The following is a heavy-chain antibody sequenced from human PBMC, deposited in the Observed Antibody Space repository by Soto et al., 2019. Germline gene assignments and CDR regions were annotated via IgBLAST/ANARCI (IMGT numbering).Heavy chain of an antibody. CDR1: GFSLSTSGVH. CDR3: THSRQASTWAASAEYFHH. D-gene: IGHD1-26*01. V-gene: IGHV2-5*02. J-gene: IGHJ1*01. CDR2: IYWDDDK. Sequence: QITLKESGPTLVKPTQTLTLTCTFSGFSLSTSGVHVGWIRQPPGKAPEWLALIYWDDDKRYSPSLKSRLTIPKNXXEXPXXLTRTNMDPVDTATYYCTHSRQASTWAASAEYFHHWGQGTLVTVSS.